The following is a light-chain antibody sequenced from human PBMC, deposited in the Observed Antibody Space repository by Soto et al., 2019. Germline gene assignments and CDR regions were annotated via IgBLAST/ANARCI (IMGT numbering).Light chain of an antibody. V-gene: IGLV2-8*01. Sequence: QSALTQPPSASGSPGQSVTISCTGTSSDVGGFNSVSWYQQHPGKAPKLMIYEVSKRPSGVPDRVSGSKSGNTASLTVSWLRAEDEADYYCSSYAGSNNLVFGGGTKLTVL. CDR1: SSDVGGFNS. CDR3: SSYAGSNNLV. CDR2: EVS. J-gene: IGLJ2*01.